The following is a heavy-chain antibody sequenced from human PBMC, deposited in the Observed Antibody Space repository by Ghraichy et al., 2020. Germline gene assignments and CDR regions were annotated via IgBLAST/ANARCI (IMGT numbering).Heavy chain of an antibody. V-gene: IGHV4-39*01. CDR3: ARQGPNYDFWSGGNPFDP. D-gene: IGHD3-3*01. CDR1: GGSISSSSYY. Sequence: SETLSLTCTVSGGSISSSSYYWGWIRQPPGKGLEWIGSIYYSGSTYYNPSLKSRVTISVDTSKNQFSLKLSSVTAADTAVYYCARQGPNYDFWSGGNPFDPWGQGTLVTVSS. CDR2: IYYSGST. J-gene: IGHJ5*02.